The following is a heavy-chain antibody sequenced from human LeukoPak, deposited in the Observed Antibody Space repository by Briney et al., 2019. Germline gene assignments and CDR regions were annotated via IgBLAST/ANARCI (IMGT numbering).Heavy chain of an antibody. CDR1: GGSFSGYY. CDR3: ARGYGSGWEIDY. Sequence: SETLSLTCAVYGGSFSGYYWSWIRQPPGKGLEWIGEINHSGSTNYNPSLKSRVTISVDTSKNQFSLKLSSVTAADTAVYYCARGYGSGWEIDYWGQGALVTVSS. V-gene: IGHV4-34*01. CDR2: INHSGST. D-gene: IGHD6-19*01. J-gene: IGHJ4*02.